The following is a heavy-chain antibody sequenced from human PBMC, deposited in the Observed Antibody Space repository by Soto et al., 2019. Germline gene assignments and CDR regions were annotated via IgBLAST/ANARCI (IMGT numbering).Heavy chain of an antibody. D-gene: IGHD6-13*01. CDR3: ASYTPHLWQQLVRWGRGDYYYGMDV. CDR2: IIPIFGTA. J-gene: IGHJ6*02. V-gene: IGHV1-69*13. Sequence: SVKVSCKASGGTFSSYAISWVRQAPGQGLEWMGGIIPIFGTANYTQKFQGRVTITADESTSTAYMELSSLRSEDTAVYYCASYTPHLWQQLVRWGRGDYYYGMDVWGQGTTVTVSS. CDR1: GGTFSSYA.